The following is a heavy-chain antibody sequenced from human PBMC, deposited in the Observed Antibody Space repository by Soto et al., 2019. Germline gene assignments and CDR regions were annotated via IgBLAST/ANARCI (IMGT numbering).Heavy chain of an antibody. CDR1: GGSLTNSGYD. J-gene: IGHJ4*02. CDR2: VYYRGRS. V-gene: IGHV4-39*01. Sequence: XTLSLPCTVSGGSLTNSGYDWGWIRQSPGKGLEWIGIVYYRGRSYSKSSVKSRVTISVDTSKNRFSLSLNSVTASDTAVYFCVSQRTTVPTQAYFDYWGPGALGTVSS. CDR3: VSQRTTVPTQAYFDY. D-gene: IGHD4-17*01.